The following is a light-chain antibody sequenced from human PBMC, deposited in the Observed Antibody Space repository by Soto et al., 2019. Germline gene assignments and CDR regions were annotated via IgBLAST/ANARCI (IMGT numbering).Light chain of an antibody. J-gene: IGKJ5*01. CDR2: GAS. Sequence: EVVLTQSPGTLSLAPGEGATLSCRASQSIGSSYLAWYQQKPGQAPRLLIYGASSRATGIPDRFSGGGSGTDFSLTISRLDPEDFAVYYCQQYSSSPITFGQGTRLEIK. V-gene: IGKV3-20*01. CDR3: QQYSSSPIT. CDR1: QSIGSSY.